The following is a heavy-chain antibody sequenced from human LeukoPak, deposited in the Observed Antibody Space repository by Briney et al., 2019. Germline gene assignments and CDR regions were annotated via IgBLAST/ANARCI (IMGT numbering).Heavy chain of an antibody. CDR1: GFTFSKDW. Sequence: GGSLRLSCVVSGFTFSKDWMSWVRQAPGKGLEWVANTKEDGSETYYVDSVKGRFTISRDNAKNSLYLQMNSLRAEDTAVYYCARDDSTGYLYLDYWGQGSLVTVSS. CDR2: TKEDGSET. D-gene: IGHD3-22*01. J-gene: IGHJ4*02. CDR3: ARDDSTGYLYLDY. V-gene: IGHV3-7*01.